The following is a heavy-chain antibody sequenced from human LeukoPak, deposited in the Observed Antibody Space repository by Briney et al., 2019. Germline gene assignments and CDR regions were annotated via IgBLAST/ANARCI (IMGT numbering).Heavy chain of an antibody. Sequence: GASAKVSCKASGYTFTSYDINWVRQATGQGLEWMGWMNPNSGNTGYAQKFQGRVTMTRNTSISTAYMELSSLRSDDTAVYYCAVGLSSTWIDYWGQGTLVTVSS. V-gene: IGHV1-8*01. D-gene: IGHD2-2*01. CDR2: MNPNSGNT. CDR1: GYTFTSYD. J-gene: IGHJ4*02. CDR3: AVGLSSTWIDY.